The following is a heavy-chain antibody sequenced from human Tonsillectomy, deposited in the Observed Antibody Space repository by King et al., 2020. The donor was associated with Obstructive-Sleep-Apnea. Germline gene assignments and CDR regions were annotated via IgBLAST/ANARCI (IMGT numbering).Heavy chain of an antibody. J-gene: IGHJ4*02. D-gene: IGHD3-22*01. CDR3: TTLLPNYYDSSGYRRIDY. V-gene: IGHV3-15*01. CDR1: GFTFSNAW. Sequence: VQLVESGGGLVKPGGSLRLSCAASGFTFSNAWMSWVRQAPGKGLEWVGRIKSKTDGGTTDYAAPVKGRFTISRDDSKNTLYLQMNSLKTEDTAVYYCTTLLPNYYDSSGYRRIDYWGQGTLVTVSS. CDR2: IKSKTDGGTT.